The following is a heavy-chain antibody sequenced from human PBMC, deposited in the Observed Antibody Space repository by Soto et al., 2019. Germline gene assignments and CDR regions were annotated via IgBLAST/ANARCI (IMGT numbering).Heavy chain of an antibody. Sequence: QVQLQESGPGLVKPSETLSLTCTVSGGSISSYYWSWIRQPPGMGLEWIGYIYYSGSTNYNPSLKSRVTISVDTSKNQFSLKLSSVTAADTAVYYCARVGSGGNDAFDIWGQGTMVTVSS. V-gene: IGHV4-59*01. D-gene: IGHD3-10*01. CDR1: GGSISSYY. J-gene: IGHJ3*02. CDR2: IYYSGST. CDR3: ARVGSGGNDAFDI.